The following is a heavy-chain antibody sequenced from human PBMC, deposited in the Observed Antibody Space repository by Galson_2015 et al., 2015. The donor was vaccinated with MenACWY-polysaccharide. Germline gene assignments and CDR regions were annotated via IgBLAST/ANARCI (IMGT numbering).Heavy chain of an antibody. CDR3: AKDASNSWFDL. V-gene: IGHV3-23*01. CDR1: GFTFSTYG. D-gene: IGHD4-23*01. CDR2: LDGSGANT. Sequence: SLRLSCAASGFTFSTYGMGWVRQAPGKGLEWVSTLDGSGANTYYADSVRGRFTISRDNSKKMLYLQMNSLRAEDTALYYCAKDASNSWFDLWGRGSQVTVSS. J-gene: IGHJ2*01.